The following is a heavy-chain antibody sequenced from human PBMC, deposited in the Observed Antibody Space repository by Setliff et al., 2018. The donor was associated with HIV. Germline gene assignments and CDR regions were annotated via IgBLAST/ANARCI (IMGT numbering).Heavy chain of an antibody. CDR3: ARVPGYSSGTSYMDV. V-gene: IGHV4-39*01. Sequence: PSETLSLTCTVSGDSLAGSRYSWGWVRQPPGQGLEWLGNLFHTGSSYFNPPLKSRLTMSVDTSKNQFSLSLISMTAADSAVYYCARVPGYSSGTSYMDVWGKGTTVTVSS. J-gene: IGHJ6*03. CDR1: GDSLAGSRYS. D-gene: IGHD6-19*01. CDR2: LFHTGSS.